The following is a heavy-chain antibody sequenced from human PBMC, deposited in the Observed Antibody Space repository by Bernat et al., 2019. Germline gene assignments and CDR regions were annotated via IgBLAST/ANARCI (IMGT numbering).Heavy chain of an antibody. D-gene: IGHD4-17*01. CDR3: ARVVLTVTNPFDD. CDR1: GFTFSSYS. CDR2: ISSSSSTI. V-gene: IGHV3-48*02. Sequence: EVQLVESGGGLVQPGGSLRLSCAASGFTFSSYSMNWVRQAPGKGLEWVSYISSSSSTIYYADSVKGRLTISRDNAKNSLYLQMNSLRDEDTAVYYCARVVLTVTNPFDDWGQGTLVTVSA. J-gene: IGHJ4*02.